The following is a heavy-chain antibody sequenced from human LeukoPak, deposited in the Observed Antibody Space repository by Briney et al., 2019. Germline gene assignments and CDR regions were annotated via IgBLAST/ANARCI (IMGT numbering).Heavy chain of an antibody. D-gene: IGHD3-16*01. CDR3: ARYLGGKAAFDI. V-gene: IGHV1-8*03. J-gene: IGHJ3*02. Sequence: ASVKVSCKASGYTFTSYDINWVRQATGQGLEWMGWMNPNSGNTGYAQKFQGRVTITRNTSISTAYMELSSLRSEDTAVYYCARYLGGKAAFDIWGQGTMVTVSS. CDR2: MNPNSGNT. CDR1: GYTFTSYD.